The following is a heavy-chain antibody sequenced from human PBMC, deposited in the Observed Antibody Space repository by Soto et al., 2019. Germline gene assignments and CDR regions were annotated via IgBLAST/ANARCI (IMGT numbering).Heavy chain of an antibody. J-gene: IGHJ5*02. V-gene: IGHV1-8*01. CDR2: MNPNSGNT. CDR3: ASEHYGNSAWFDP. Sequence: QVQLVQSGAEVKKPGASVKVSCKASGYTFPSYDINWVRQATGQGLEWMGWMNPNSGNTGYAQKFQGRVTMTRNTSIITAYMELSTLRSEDTAVYYCASEHYGNSAWFDPWGQGTLVTVSS. CDR1: GYTFPSYD. D-gene: IGHD3-10*01.